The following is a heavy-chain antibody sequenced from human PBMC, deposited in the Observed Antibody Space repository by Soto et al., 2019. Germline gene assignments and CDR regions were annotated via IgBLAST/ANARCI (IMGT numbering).Heavy chain of an antibody. CDR2: ISWNSGSI. D-gene: IGHD6-19*01. CDR3: AKDMSSSGSIDYDGMDV. J-gene: IGHJ6*01. Sequence: ALRLSCADSGFTCDNYAMHWVRQAPGKGLEWVSGISWNSGSIGYADSVKGRFTISRDNAKNSLYLQMNSLRAEDTALYYCAKDMSSSGSIDYDGMDVWGQGTTVTVSS. V-gene: IGHV3-9*01. CDR1: GFTCDNYA.